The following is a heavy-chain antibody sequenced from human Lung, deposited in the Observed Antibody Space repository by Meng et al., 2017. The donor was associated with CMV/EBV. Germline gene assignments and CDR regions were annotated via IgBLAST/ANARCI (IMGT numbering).Heavy chain of an antibody. J-gene: IGHJ5*02. D-gene: IGHD2-2*02. CDR1: GYTFTGYY. CDR3: ASGGYCSSTSCYRGGFDP. V-gene: IGHV1-2*02. Sequence: ASXXVSXKASGYTFTGYYMHWVRQAPGQGLEWMGWINPNSGGTNYAQKFQGRVTMTRDTSISTAYMELSRLRSDDTAVYYCASGGYCSSTSCYRGGFDPWXQGTLVTVSS. CDR2: INPNSGGT.